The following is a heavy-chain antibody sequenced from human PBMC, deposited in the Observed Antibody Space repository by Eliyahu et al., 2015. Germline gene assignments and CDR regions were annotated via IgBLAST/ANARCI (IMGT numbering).Heavy chain of an antibody. CDR2: ISGSWRFT. V-gene: IGHV3-21*01. CDR3: AREVAEFDY. D-gene: IGHD1-14*01. Sequence: EVHLVESGGGLVKPGASLRLSCAASGFALEWVSSISGSWRFTFYVDSLRGRFTISRDNSKNSVHLQMNSLRGEDTAVYYCAREVAEFDYWGQGTLVTVSS. CDR1: GFA. J-gene: IGHJ4*02.